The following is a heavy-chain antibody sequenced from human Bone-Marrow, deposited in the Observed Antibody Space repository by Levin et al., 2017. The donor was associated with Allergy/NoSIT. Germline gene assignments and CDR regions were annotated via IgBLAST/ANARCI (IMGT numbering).Heavy chain of an antibody. V-gene: IGHV3-23*01. J-gene: IGHJ3*02. D-gene: IGHD3/OR15-3a*01. Sequence: GGSLRLSCAASGFTFSTSATSWVRQAPGKGLEWVSSITQSGGDTYYAASVKGRFTISRDNSNNTLYLHMNGLRAEDTALYYCAKVRRGLDAFDIWGQGTMVTVSS. CDR3: AKVRRGLDAFDI. CDR1: GFTFSTSA. CDR2: ITQSGGDT.